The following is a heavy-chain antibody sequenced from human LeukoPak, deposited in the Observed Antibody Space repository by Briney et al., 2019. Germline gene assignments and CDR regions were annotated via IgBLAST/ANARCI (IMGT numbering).Heavy chain of an antibody. CDR3: AKGQRYYDSSGYTY. V-gene: IGHV3-23*01. D-gene: IGHD3-22*01. J-gene: IGHJ4*02. CDR2: ISGSGGST. CDR1: GFTFSSYA. Sequence: GGSLRLSCAASGFTFSSYAMSWVRQAPGKGLEWVSAISGSGGSTYYADSVKGRFTISRDNSKNTLYLQMNSLRAEDTAVYYCAKGQRYYDSSGYTYWGQGTLVTVSS.